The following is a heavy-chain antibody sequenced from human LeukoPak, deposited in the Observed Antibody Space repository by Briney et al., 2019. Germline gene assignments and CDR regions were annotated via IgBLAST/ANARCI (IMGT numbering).Heavy chain of an antibody. V-gene: IGHV1-18*01. Sequence: GASVKVSCKASGYTFTSYGISWVRQAPGQGLEWMGWISAYNGNTNYAQKLQGRVTMTTDTSTSTAYMELRSLRSDDTAVYYCARDIVVVTAAPIVDAFDIWGQETMVTVSS. D-gene: IGHD2-21*02. CDR3: ARDIVVVTAAPIVDAFDI. CDR2: ISAYNGNT. CDR1: GYTFTSYG. J-gene: IGHJ3*02.